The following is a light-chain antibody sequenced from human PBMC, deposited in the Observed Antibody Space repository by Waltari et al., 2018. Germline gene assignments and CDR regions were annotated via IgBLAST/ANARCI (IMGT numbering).Light chain of an antibody. CDR2: GTS. CDR1: QSVSSIS. J-gene: IGKJ4*01. Sequence: MVLTQSPDTLSLSPGDRATLSCRASQSVSSISLAWYQQKPGQAPRLLIYGTSSRATGFPDRFSGSGSGTDFTLTISRLEPEDFAVYHCQQYDGSAVTFGGGTKVEIK. CDR3: QQYDGSAVT. V-gene: IGKV3-20*01.